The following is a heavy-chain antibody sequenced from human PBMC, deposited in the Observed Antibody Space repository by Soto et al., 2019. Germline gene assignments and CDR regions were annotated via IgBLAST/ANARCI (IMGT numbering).Heavy chain of an antibody. V-gene: IGHV3-9*01. CDR1: GFTFGDYG. CDR2: ITWNSGNI. J-gene: IGHJ3*02. Sequence: EVQLVESGGGLVQPARSLRLSCVASGFTFGDYGMHWVRQAPGRGPEWVSGITWNSGNIAYAETVKGRFTISRDNAKNSLYLQVNSLRAEDTALYYCLKDGLTSLFGLVYDGSNIWGHGTMVIVSS. CDR3: LKDGLTSLFGLVYDGSNI. D-gene: IGHD3-3*01.